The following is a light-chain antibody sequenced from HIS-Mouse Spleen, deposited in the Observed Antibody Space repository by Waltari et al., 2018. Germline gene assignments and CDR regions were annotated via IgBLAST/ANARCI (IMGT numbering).Light chain of an antibody. CDR1: SSDVGSYNL. Sequence: QSALTQPASVSGSPGQSITISCTGTSSDVGSYNLVPWYQQHPGKAPKLMIYEGSKRPSGVSNRFSGSKSGNTASLTISGLQAEDEADYYCCSYAGSSTNWVFGGGTK. V-gene: IGLV2-23*01. CDR3: CSYAGSSTNWV. J-gene: IGLJ3*02. CDR2: EGS.